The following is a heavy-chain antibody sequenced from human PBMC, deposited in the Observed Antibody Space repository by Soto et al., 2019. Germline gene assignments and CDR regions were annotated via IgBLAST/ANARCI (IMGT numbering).Heavy chain of an antibody. CDR3: ARHGRRYCSSNSCHNWFDP. CDR1: GYSFTKYW. CDR2: IYPDESDT. V-gene: IGHV5-51*01. D-gene: IGHD2-2*01. Sequence: PGESLKISCKGSGYSFTKYWIGWVRQMPGKGLEWMAIIYPDESDTRYSPSFQGQVTISADKSISTAYLQWSSLKASDTAMYYCARHGRRYCSSNSCHNWFDPWG. J-gene: IGHJ5*02.